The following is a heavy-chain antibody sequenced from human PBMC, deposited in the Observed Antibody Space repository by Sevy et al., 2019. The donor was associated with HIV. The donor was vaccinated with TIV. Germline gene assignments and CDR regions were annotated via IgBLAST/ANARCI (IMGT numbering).Heavy chain of an antibody. CDR3: ARGYNWNINFDY. J-gene: IGHJ4*02. Sequence: ASVKVSCKASGYTFTSYGISWVRQAPGQGLEWMGWISPYNGKTNYAQKLQGRVTMTTDTSTSTAYMDVRSLRSDDTAVYYCARGYNWNINFDYWGQGTLVTVSS. D-gene: IGHD1-1*01. CDR2: ISPYNGKT. CDR1: GYTFTSYG. V-gene: IGHV1-18*01.